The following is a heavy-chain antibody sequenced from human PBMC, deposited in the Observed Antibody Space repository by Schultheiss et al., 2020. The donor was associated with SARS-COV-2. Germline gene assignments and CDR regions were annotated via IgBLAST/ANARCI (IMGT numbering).Heavy chain of an antibody. D-gene: IGHD5-24*01. J-gene: IGHJ6*02. CDR2: INTEGSST. Sequence: GGSLRLSCAASGFTFSSHCMHWVRHAPGKGLVWVSRINTEGSSTSYADSVKGRFTISRDNAKNTLYLQMKSLRVDDTAVYYCARARDRGFYYYGMDIWGQGTTVTVSS. CDR3: ARARDRGFYYYGMDI. V-gene: IGHV3-74*01. CDR1: GFTFSSHC.